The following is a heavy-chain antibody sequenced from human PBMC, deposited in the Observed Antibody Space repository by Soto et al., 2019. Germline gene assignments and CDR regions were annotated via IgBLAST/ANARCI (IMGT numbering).Heavy chain of an antibody. CDR3: ARDEEVVITTYYYYGMDV. V-gene: IGHV3-30-3*01. CDR1: GFTFSSYA. Sequence: QVQLVESGGGVVQPGRSLRLSCAASGFTFSSYAMHWVRQAPGKGLEWVAVISYDGSNKYYADSVKGRFTISRDNSKNTRYLQMNSLRAEDTAVYYCARDEEVVITTYYYYGMDVWGQGTTVTVSS. CDR2: ISYDGSNK. J-gene: IGHJ6*02. D-gene: IGHD3-22*01.